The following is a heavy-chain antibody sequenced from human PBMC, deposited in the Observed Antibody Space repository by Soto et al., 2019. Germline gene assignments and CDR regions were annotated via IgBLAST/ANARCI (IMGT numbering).Heavy chain of an antibody. V-gene: IGHV3-23*01. Sequence: EVQLLESGGGSVQPGGSLRLSCSASGFTFSNYAMSWVRQAPGKGLEWVASISGSGRSTNYADSVKGRFTISRDNSKKTLAVQMSSMRAEYTAVYYCARDGGNICSGGSCYFQAPDYWGQGTLVTVSP. D-gene: IGHD2-15*01. CDR2: ISGSGRST. CDR3: ARDGGNICSGGSCYFQAPDY. J-gene: IGHJ4*02. CDR1: GFTFSNYA.